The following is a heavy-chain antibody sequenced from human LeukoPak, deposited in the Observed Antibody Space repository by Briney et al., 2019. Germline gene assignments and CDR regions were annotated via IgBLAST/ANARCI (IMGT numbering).Heavy chain of an antibody. Sequence: SETLSLTCTVSGASISNYYWSWIRQPAGKGLEWIGRIYASGSTNYNPSLKSRVTISVDQSKNQLSLKLNSVTAADTAVYYCARGETIFPYWGQGTLVTVSS. CDR2: IYASGST. V-gene: IGHV4-4*07. D-gene: IGHD3-9*01. CDR3: ARGETIFPY. CDR1: GASISNYY. J-gene: IGHJ4*02.